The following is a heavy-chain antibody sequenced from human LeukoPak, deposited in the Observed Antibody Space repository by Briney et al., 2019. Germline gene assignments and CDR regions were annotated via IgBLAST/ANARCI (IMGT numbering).Heavy chain of an antibody. CDR3: ARCMVLSESWFNWFVP. Sequence: GGSLRLSCAASGFDLTTYAMTWVRQAPAKGLEWVSSIRIGGGGTYYADSVKGRFAISRDNSENTLHLQMNNLRVEDTARYFCARCMVLSESWFNWFVPRGQGTLVTVSS. CDR2: IRIGGGGT. CDR1: GFDLTTYA. V-gene: IGHV3-23*01. D-gene: IGHD1-26*01. J-gene: IGHJ5*02.